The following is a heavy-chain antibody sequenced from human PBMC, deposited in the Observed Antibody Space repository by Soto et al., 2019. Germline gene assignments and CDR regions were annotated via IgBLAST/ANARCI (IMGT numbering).Heavy chain of an antibody. J-gene: IGHJ6*02. Sequence: XDSLKVSCKCSGYSFTSYWISLVLQMPGKGLEWMGRIDPSDSYTNYSPSFQGHVTISADKSISTAYLQWSSLKASDTAMYYCARRGRQQLVTPSGYYYYGMDVWGQGTTVTVSS. CDR1: GYSFTSYW. CDR3: ARRGRQQLVTPSGYYYYGMDV. CDR2: IDPSDSYT. V-gene: IGHV5-10-1*01. D-gene: IGHD6-13*01.